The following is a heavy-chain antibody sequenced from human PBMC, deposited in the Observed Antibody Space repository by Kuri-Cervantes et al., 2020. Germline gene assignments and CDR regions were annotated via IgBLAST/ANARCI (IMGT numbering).Heavy chain of an antibody. CDR2: IGTAGDT. V-gene: IGHV3-13*01. D-gene: IGHD3-10*01. CDR3: ARGMVLLWFGELTGNWFDP. Sequence: GGSLRLSCAASGFTFSSYDMHWVRQATGKGLEWVSAIGTAGDTYYPGSVKGRFTISRENAKNSLYLQMNSLRDEDTAVYYCARGMVLLWFGELTGNWFDPWGQGILVTVSS. J-gene: IGHJ5*02. CDR1: GFTFSSYD.